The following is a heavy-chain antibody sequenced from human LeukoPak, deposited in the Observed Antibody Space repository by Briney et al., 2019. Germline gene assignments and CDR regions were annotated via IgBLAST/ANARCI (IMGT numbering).Heavy chain of an antibody. CDR2: IYSGGST. CDR1: GFTVSSNY. J-gene: IGHJ4*02. Sequence: GGSLRLSCAASGFTVSSNYMSWVRQAPGKGLEWVSVIYSGGSTYYADSVKGRFTISRDNSKNTLYLQMNSLRSEDTAVYYCARVPRRDGHTNDYWGQGTLVTVSS. V-gene: IGHV3-53*05. CDR3: ARVPRRDGHTNDY. D-gene: IGHD5-24*01.